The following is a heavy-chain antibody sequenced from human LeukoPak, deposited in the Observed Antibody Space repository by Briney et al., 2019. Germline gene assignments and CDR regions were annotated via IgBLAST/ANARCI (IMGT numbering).Heavy chain of an antibody. CDR1: GFTFSSYW. V-gene: IGHV3-7*01. CDR3: ARVGDFWSGYYLEEFFDY. Sequence: GGSLRLSCAASGFTFSSYWMSWVRQAPGKGLECVANIKQDGSEKYYVDSVKGRFTISRDNAKNSLYLQMNSLRAEDTAVYYCARVGDFWSGYYLEEFFDYWGQGTLVTVSS. CDR2: IKQDGSEK. J-gene: IGHJ4*02. D-gene: IGHD3-3*01.